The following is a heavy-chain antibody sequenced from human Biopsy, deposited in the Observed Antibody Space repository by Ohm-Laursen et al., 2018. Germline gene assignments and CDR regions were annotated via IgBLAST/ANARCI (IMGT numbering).Heavy chain of an antibody. V-gene: IGHV4-39*01. CDR2: IYYRGNT. CDR1: GGSISSNYYY. D-gene: IGHD2-15*01. CDR3: ARHGSQGYCTGGSCVDY. Sequence: SDTLSLTCTVSGGSISSNYYYWGWIRQPPGKGLEWIGSIYYRGNTNYNPSLKSRVTISVDTSKNQFSLKLSSATAADTAAFYCARHGSQGYCTGGSCVDYWGQGALVTVSS. J-gene: IGHJ4*02.